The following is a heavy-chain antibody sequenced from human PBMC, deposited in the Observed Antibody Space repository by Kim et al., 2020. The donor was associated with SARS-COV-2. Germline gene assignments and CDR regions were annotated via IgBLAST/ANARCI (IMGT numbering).Heavy chain of an antibody. V-gene: IGHV4-31*03. CDR2: IYYSGST. CDR1: GGSISSGGYY. J-gene: IGHJ4*02. D-gene: IGHD1-26*01. CDR3: ARVGGSYRLFDY. Sequence: SETLSLTCTVSGGSISSGGYYWSWIRQHPGKGLEWIGYIYYSGSTYYNPSLKSRVTISVDTSKNQFSLKVSSVTAADTAVYYCARVGGSYRLFDYWGQGTLVTVSS.